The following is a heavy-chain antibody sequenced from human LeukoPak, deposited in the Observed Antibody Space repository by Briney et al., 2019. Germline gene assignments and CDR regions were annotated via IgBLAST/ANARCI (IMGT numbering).Heavy chain of an antibody. J-gene: IGHJ5*02. CDR2: LYPSGNT. CDR3: ASGRAYSNYGT. CDR1: GHSISDGYY. Sequence: PSETLSLTCTVSGHSISDGYYWGWILQPPGKGLEWIGSLYPSGNTYYNPSLKSRVTISVDMSKNQFSLKLSSVTAADTAIYFCASGRAYSNYGTWGQGTLVTVSS. V-gene: IGHV4-38-2*02. D-gene: IGHD4-11*01.